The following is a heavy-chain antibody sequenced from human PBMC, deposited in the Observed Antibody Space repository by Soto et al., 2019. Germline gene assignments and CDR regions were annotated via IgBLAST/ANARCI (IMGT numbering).Heavy chain of an antibody. J-gene: IGHJ6*02. CDR3: ATIGVSGYLAV. V-gene: IGHV4-31*03. Sequence: SETLSLTCSVSGADINSGGFTWTWIRQHAGKGLEWLGHISHGGSTDYNPSLKSRLSISGDTSKNHFSLTLTSVTAADAAVYYCATIGVSGYLAVWGQGTTVTVSS. CDR1: GADINSGGFT. CDR2: ISHGGST. D-gene: IGHD3-16*02.